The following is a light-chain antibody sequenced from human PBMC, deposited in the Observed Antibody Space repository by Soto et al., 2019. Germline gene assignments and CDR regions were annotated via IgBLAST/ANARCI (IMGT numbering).Light chain of an antibody. J-gene: IGKJ5*01. CDR2: AAS. Sequence: DIQMTQSPSSLSASLGDIVTISCRTSQTITTSLNWYRQKPGKAPDLLIYAASSLQSGIPSRFGGRGSGTDFTLTITGLQPEDFATYYCQQNYSLPITFGQGTRLEI. CDR1: QTITTS. CDR3: QQNYSLPIT. V-gene: IGKV1-39*01.